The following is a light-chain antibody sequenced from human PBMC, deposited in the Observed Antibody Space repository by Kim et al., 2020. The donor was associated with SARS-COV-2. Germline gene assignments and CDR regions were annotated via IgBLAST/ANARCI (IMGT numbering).Light chain of an antibody. CDR3: QQYDNYPWT. CDR1: QGVSGW. CDR2: DAF. J-gene: IGKJ1*01. Sequence: ASVGDRVSLTCQASQGVSGWLAWSQQRPGRAPKVLIYDAFTLESGVPSRFSGSGSGTEFTLPISSLQPDDFATYYCQQYDNYPWTFGQGTKVDIK. V-gene: IGKV1-5*01.